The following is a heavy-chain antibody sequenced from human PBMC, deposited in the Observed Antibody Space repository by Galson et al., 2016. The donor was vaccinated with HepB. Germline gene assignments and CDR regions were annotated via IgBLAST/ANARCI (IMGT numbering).Heavy chain of an antibody. CDR1: DDSVSSNKW. J-gene: IGHJ1*01. D-gene: IGHD6-6*01. V-gene: IGHV4-4*02. CDR2: IYHSGTT. CDR3: ARVGGSSSSIEYFQH. Sequence: SETLSLTCGVSDDSVSSNKWWSWVRQSPEKGLEWIGEIYHSGTTNYNPSLKSRFTISVDKSKNQFSLKLSSVTAADTAVYYCARVGGSSSSIEYFQHWGQGTLVTVSS.